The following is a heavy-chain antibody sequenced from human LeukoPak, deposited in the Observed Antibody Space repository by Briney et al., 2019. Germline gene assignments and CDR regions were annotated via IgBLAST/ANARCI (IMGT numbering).Heavy chain of an antibody. CDR3: ARGPYQPLLWD. D-gene: IGHD2-2*01. J-gene: IGHJ4*02. Sequence: SETLSLTCTVSGGSISSSSYYWGWIRQPPGKGLEWIGSIYYSGSTYYNPSLKSRVTISVDTSKNQFSLKLSSVTAADTAVYYCARGPYQPLLWDWGQGTLVTVSS. CDR1: GGSISSSSYY. V-gene: IGHV4-39*07. CDR2: IYYSGST.